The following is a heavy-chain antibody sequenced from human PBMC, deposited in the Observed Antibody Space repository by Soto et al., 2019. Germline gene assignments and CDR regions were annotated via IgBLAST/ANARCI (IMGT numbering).Heavy chain of an antibody. CDR3: ARAYPYYDILTGPPQGMDV. J-gene: IGHJ6*02. CDR2: IYYSGST. D-gene: IGHD3-9*01. Sequence: SETLSLTCTVSGGSISSYCWSWIRQAPGKGLEWIGYIYYSGSTNYNPSLKSRVTISVDTSKNQFSLKLSSVTAADTAVYYCARAYPYYDILTGPPQGMDVWGQGTTVTVSS. CDR1: GGSISSYC. V-gene: IGHV4-59*01.